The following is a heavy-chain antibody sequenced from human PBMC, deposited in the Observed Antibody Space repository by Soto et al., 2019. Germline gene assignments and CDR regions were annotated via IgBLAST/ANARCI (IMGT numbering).Heavy chain of an antibody. V-gene: IGHV4-34*01. CDR2: INHSGST. CDR1: GGSFSGYY. J-gene: IGHJ4*02. Sequence: PSETLSLTCAVYGGSFSGYYWSWIRQPPGKGLEWIGEINHSGSTNYNPSLKSRVTISVDTSKNQFSLKLSSVTAADTAVYYCASSGVINYGSGSYDYWGRGTLVTVSS. CDR3: ASSGVINYGSGSYDY. D-gene: IGHD3-10*01.